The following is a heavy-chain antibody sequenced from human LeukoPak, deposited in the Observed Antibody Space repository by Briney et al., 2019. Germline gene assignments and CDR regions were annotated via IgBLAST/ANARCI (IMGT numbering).Heavy chain of an antibody. J-gene: IGHJ4*02. CDR2: IYYSGST. Sequence: PSETLSLTCTVPGGSISSYHWSWIRQPPGKGLERNGYIYYSGSTNYNPSLKSRVTISVDTSKNQFSLKLSSVTAADTAVYYCARSSPSMVRGVILSYFDYWGQGTLVTVSS. D-gene: IGHD3-10*01. CDR1: GGSISSYH. CDR3: ARSSPSMVRGVILSYFDY. V-gene: IGHV4-59*01.